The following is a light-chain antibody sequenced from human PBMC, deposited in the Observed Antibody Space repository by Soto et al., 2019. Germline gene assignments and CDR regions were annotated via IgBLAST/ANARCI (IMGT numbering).Light chain of an antibody. CDR2: EVS. Sequence: QSVLTQPASVSGCPGQSITISCTGTSSDVGGYNYVSWYQQHPGKAPKLMIYEVSNRPSGVSNRFSGSKSGNTASLTISGLQAEDEADYYCSSYTSIITLYVFGSGTKV. V-gene: IGLV2-14*01. CDR1: SSDVGGYNY. J-gene: IGLJ1*01. CDR3: SSYTSIITLYV.